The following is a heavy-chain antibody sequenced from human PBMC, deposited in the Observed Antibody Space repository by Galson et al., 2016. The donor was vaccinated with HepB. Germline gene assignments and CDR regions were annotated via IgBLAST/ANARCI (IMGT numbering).Heavy chain of an antibody. CDR2: INHTGNT. J-gene: IGHJ4*02. Sequence: ETLSLTCAVSGDSISSSTWWTWVRQPPGKGLEWFGAINHTGNTNYNPSLKSRVTISVDKTNNHFSLEVTSVTAADTAVYFCARGQPSLAYWGQGTLVTVPS. V-gene: IGHV4-4*01. CDR1: GDSISSSTW. D-gene: IGHD5-18*01. CDR3: ARGQPSLAY.